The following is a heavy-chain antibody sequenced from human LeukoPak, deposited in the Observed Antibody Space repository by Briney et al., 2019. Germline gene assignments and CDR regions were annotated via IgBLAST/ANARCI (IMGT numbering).Heavy chain of an antibody. V-gene: IGHV3-21*01. D-gene: IGHD5-18*01. J-gene: IGHJ6*03. CDR1: GFTFSSYS. Sequence: GGSLRLSCAASGFTFSSYSMNWVRQAPGKGLEWVSSISSSSYIYYADSVKGRFTISRDNAKNSLYLQMNSLRPEDTAVYYCARVGLRGYSYGYYMDVWGKGTTVTVSS. CDR3: ARVGLRGYSYGYYMDV. CDR2: ISSSSYI.